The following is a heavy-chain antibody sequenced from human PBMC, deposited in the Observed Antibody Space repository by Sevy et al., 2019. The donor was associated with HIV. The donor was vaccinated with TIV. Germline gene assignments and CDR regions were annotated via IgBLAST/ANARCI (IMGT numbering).Heavy chain of an antibody. V-gene: IGHV3-66*01. Sequence: GGSLRLSCAASGFTVNSNYMTWVRQAPGKGLEGVSVIHSDDTTYHADSVKDRFTISRDNFKNTLYLHMSSLRAEDTAAYYCERGKSGYGYALNYWGQGTLVTVSS. CDR2: IHSDDTT. D-gene: IGHD5-18*01. J-gene: IGHJ4*02. CDR1: GFTVNSNY. CDR3: ERGKSGYGYALNY.